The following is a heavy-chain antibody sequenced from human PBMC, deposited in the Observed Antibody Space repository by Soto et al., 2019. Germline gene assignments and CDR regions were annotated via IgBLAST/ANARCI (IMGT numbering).Heavy chain of an antibody. Sequence: QVQLVESGGGVVQPGRSLRLSCAASGFTFSSYAMHWVHQAPGKGLEWVALISHDGSNKYYADSVKGRFTISRDNSKNTLYLQMNSLRTEDTSVYYCGGCSSTSCHLGADYWGQGTLVTVSS. CDR1: GFTFSSYA. J-gene: IGHJ4*02. V-gene: IGHV3-30-3*01. CDR3: GGCSSTSCHLGADY. D-gene: IGHD2-2*01. CDR2: ISHDGSNK.